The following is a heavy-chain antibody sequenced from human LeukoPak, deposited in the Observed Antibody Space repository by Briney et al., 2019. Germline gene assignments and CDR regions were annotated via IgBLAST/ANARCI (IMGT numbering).Heavy chain of an antibody. Sequence: SETLSLTCTVSGGSISSYYWGWIRQPPGKGLEWIGYIYYSGSTNYNPSLKSRVTISVDTSKNQFSLKLSSVTAADTAVYYCARVRLSTGGFQLLRAALENAFDIWGQGTMVTVSS. J-gene: IGHJ3*02. V-gene: IGHV4-59*01. D-gene: IGHD4-11*01. CDR1: GGSISSYY. CDR2: IYYSGST. CDR3: ARVRLSTGGFQLLRAALENAFDI.